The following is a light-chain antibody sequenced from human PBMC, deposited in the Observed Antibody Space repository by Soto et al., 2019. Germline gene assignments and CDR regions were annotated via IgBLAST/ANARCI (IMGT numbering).Light chain of an antibody. V-gene: IGKV1-27*01. CDR1: QGTSNY. Sequence: DIQMTQSPSSLSASVGDRVTITCRASQGTSNYSAWYQQKPGKVPKLLIYAASTFQSGVSSGFRGSGSGTNFSVIINSHQPEDVTAYYCKKYNSAPSWTFGQGAKVDIK. CDR3: KKYNSAPSWT. J-gene: IGKJ1*01. CDR2: AAS.